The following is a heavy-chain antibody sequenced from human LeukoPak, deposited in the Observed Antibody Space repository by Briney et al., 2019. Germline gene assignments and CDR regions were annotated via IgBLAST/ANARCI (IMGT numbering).Heavy chain of an antibody. CDR3: AKDRSWTNDIGHGDFDY. V-gene: IGHV3-23*01. J-gene: IGHJ4*02. CDR2: ISSIGDNT. CDR1: GLSFSIYS. Sequence: GGSLRLSRARSGLSFSIYSMRWVRHAPGEGLEWVSPISSIGDNTYNTASLEERFTITRDNSKNTLSLQMDRLRAKDTAVYYCAKDRSWTNDIGHGDFDYWGQGTLVTVSS. D-gene: IGHD2-8*01.